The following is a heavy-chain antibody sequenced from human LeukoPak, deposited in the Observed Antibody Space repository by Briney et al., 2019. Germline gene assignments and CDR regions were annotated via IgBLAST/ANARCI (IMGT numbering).Heavy chain of an antibody. CDR1: GSLSGYA. Sequence: GGSLRLSCEASGSLSGYAMSWVRQAPGKGLEWVLSISSSGSYIYHADSVKGRFTISRDNARNSVFLQMNSLRAEDTAIYYCARCALGVWADNYYMDVWGNGTTVTVSS. V-gene: IGHV3-21*01. D-gene: IGHD3-16*01. CDR2: ISSSGSYI. J-gene: IGHJ6*03. CDR3: ARCALGVWADNYYMDV.